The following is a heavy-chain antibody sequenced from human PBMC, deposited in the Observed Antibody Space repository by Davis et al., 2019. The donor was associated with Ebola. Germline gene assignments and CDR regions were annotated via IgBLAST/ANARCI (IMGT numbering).Heavy chain of an antibody. D-gene: IGHD3-10*01. V-gene: IGHV4-34*01. CDR3: ARRGGSGRSFDY. CDR2: INHSGST. J-gene: IGHJ4*02. CDR1: GGSFSGYY. Sequence: SETLSLTCAVYGGSFSGYYWSWIRQPPGKGLEWIGEINHSGSTNYNPSLKSRVTISVDTSKNQFSLKLTSVTAADTAVYYCARRGGSGRSFDYWGPGTLVTVSS.